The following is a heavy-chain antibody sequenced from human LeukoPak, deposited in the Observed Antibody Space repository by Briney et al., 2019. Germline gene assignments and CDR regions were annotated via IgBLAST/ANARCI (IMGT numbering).Heavy chain of an antibody. CDR2: ISYDGSNK. CDR1: GFTFSSYA. CDR3: ARDPLAYCGGDCSYFDY. Sequence: PGGSLRPSCAASGFTFSSYAMHWVRQAPGKGLEWVAVISYDGSNKYYADSVKGRFTISRDNSKNTLYLQMNSLRAEDTAVYYCARDPLAYCGGDCSYFDYWGQGTLVTVSS. D-gene: IGHD2-21*02. V-gene: IGHV3-30*04. J-gene: IGHJ4*02.